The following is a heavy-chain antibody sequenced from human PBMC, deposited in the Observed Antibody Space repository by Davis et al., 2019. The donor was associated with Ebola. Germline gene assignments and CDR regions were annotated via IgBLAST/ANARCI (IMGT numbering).Heavy chain of an antibody. J-gene: IGHJ4*02. V-gene: IGHV3-23*01. CDR3: AKQFRVGAPFDY. CDR2: ISGSGGST. Sequence: GESLKISCAASGFTFSSYAMSWVRQAPGKGLEWVSAISGSGGSTYYADSVKGRFTISRDNSKNTLYLQMNSLRAEDTAVYYCAKQFRVGAPFDYWGQGTLVTVSS. D-gene: IGHD1-26*01. CDR1: GFTFSSYA.